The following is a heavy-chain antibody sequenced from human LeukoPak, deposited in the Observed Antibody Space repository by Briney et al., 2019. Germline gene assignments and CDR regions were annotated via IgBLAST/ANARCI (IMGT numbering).Heavy chain of an antibody. V-gene: IGHV3-7*01. J-gene: IGHJ3*01. CDR1: GFTFSTYW. CDR3: ARPAYTAAYDL. CDR2: MKGDGSEI. Sequence: TGGSLRLSCAASGFTFSTYWMTWVRKAPGKGLEWVANMKGDGSEIHYVDSVKGRFTISRDNAKHSLYLQMNSLRAEDTAVYYCARPAYTAAYDLWGQGTMVTVS. D-gene: IGHD3-16*01.